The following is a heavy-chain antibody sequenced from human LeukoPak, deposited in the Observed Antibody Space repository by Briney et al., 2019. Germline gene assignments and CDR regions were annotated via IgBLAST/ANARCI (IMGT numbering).Heavy chain of an antibody. Sequence: GGSLRLSCAASGFTFSSYGMSWVRQAPGKGLEWVSAISGSGGSTYYADSVKGRFTISRDNSKNTLYLQMNSLKTEDTAVYYCTTGPSWFGELLRYYYYYYYMDVWGKGTTVTVSS. J-gene: IGHJ6*03. CDR3: TTGPSWFGELLRYYYYYYYMDV. CDR2: ISGSGGST. CDR1: GFTFSSYG. D-gene: IGHD3-10*01. V-gene: IGHV3-23*01.